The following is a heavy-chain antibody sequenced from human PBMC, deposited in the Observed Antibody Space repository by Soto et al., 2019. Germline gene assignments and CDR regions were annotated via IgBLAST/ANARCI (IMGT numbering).Heavy chain of an antibody. Sequence: GGSLRLSCAASGFTFSGSAMHWVRQSSGKGLEWVGRIRSKANNYGTAYAASVTGRFTVSRDDSKNTTYLQMNSLKTEDTAIYYCTRHRIIWENHVTTAVSNDAFDIWGQGTMVTVSS. CDR1: GFTFSGSA. CDR2: IRSKANNYGT. J-gene: IGHJ3*02. D-gene: IGHD4-17*01. CDR3: TRHRIIWENHVTTAVSNDAFDI. V-gene: IGHV3-73*01.